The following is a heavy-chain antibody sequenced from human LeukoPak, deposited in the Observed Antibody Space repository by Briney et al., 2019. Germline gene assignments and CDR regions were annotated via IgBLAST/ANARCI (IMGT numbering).Heavy chain of an antibody. CDR3: ARVGGHCTSTSCPPPDY. V-gene: IGHV3-21*01. J-gene: IGHJ4*02. D-gene: IGHD2-2*01. Sequence: PGGSLRLSCAASGFTFSSYNMDWVRPAPGKGLEWVSFIDSSSRYIYQADSVKGRFTISRDNATSSVFLQMNSLRAEDTAVYYCARVGGHCTSTSCPPPDYWGQGTLVTVSS. CDR2: IDSSSRYI. CDR1: GFTFSSYN.